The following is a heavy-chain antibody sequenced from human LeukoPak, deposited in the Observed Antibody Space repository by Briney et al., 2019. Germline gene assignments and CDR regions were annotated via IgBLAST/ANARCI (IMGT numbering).Heavy chain of an antibody. D-gene: IGHD3-10*01. CDR1: GGTFSSYA. V-gene: IGHV1-69*05. Sequence: ASVKVSCKASGGTFSSYAISWVRQAPGQGLEWMGRIIPIFGTANYAQKFQGRVTITTDESTSTAYMELSSLRSEDTAVYYCACSTPRDYYGSGVSDWGQGTLVTVSS. CDR3: ACSTPRDYYGSGVSD. CDR2: IIPIFGTA. J-gene: IGHJ4*02.